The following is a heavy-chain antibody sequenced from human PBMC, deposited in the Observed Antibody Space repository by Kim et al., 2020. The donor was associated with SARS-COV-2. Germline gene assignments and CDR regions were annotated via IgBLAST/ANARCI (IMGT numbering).Heavy chain of an antibody. CDR2: IYPGDSDT. D-gene: IGHD6-13*01. Sequence: GESLKISCKGSGYSFTSYWIGWVRQMPGKGLEWMGIIYPGDSDTRYSPSFQGQVTISADKSISTAYLQWSSLKASDTAMYYCASSKGPVIYSSSDYYYGMDVWGQGTTVTVSS. CDR3: ASSKGPVIYSSSDYYYGMDV. J-gene: IGHJ6*02. V-gene: IGHV5-51*01. CDR1: GYSFTSYW.